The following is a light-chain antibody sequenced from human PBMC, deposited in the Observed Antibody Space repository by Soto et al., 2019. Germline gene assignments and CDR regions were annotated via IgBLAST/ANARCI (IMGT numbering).Light chain of an antibody. Sequence: DIQMTQSPSSVSASGGDRVSITCRARQGISSWLAWYQQKPGRAPKLLIYTGSSLQSGVPSRFSGTGSGTDFTLTISSLQPEDVATYYCQQANSCPLTFGGGTKVEIK. CDR2: TGS. J-gene: IGKJ4*01. CDR1: QGISSW. V-gene: IGKV1-12*01. CDR3: QQANSCPLT.